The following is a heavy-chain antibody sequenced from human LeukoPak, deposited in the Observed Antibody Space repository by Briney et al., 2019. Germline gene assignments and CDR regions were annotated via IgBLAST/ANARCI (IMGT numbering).Heavy chain of an antibody. CDR3: AREHKDYDTSGYYYGY. J-gene: IGHJ4*02. D-gene: IGHD3-22*01. CDR2: IYTSGST. Sequence: SETLSLTCTVSGGSISNYFWSWIRQPAGKGLEWIGRIYTSGSTDHNPSLKSRVTMSVDSSKNQFSLRLTSVTAADTAVHYCAREHKDYDTSGYYYGYWGRGTLVTVSS. CDR1: GGSISNYF. V-gene: IGHV4-4*07.